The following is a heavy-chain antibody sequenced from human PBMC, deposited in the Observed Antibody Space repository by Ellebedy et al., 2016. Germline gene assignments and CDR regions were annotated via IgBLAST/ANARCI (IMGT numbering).Heavy chain of an antibody. V-gene: IGHV3-30*18. CDR2: ISFDGKTK. Sequence: GGSLRLSCTASGFNFDVYGMHRVRQAPAKGLEWVALISFDGKTKYYADSVRGRFTISRDNSKKTLYLEMHSLRGADTAIYYCSKGPRFEDWFEPWGQGTLVTVS. CDR1: GFNFDVYG. CDR3: SKGPRFEDWFEP. J-gene: IGHJ5*02.